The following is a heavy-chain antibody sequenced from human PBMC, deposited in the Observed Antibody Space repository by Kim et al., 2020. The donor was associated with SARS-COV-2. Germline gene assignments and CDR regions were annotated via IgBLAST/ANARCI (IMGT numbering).Heavy chain of an antibody. J-gene: IGHJ4*02. Sequence: SNPSLKRRTTISVDTSKNQFSLQLSSVTAADTAVYYCARRALVATTHFDYWGQGTLVTVSS. D-gene: IGHD5-12*01. CDR3: ARRALVATTHFDY. V-gene: IGHV4-39*01.